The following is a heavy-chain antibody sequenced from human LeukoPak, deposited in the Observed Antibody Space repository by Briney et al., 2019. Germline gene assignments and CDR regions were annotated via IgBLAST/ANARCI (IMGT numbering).Heavy chain of an antibody. Sequence: GGSLRLSCAASGFTFSSYGMHWVRQAPGKGLEWAAFIRYDGSNKYYADSVKGRFTISRDNSKNTLYLQMNSLRAEDTAVYYCAKDQYSSSYYFDHWGQGTLVTVSS. V-gene: IGHV3-30*02. CDR1: GFTFSSYG. CDR2: IRYDGSNK. D-gene: IGHD6-6*01. J-gene: IGHJ4*02. CDR3: AKDQYSSSYYFDH.